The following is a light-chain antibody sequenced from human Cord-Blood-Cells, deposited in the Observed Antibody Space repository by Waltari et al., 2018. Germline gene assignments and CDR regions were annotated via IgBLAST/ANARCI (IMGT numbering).Light chain of an antibody. J-gene: IGLJ2*01. Sequence: SYELTQPPSVSVSPGQPDSINCSGEKLGDKYACWYQQKPGQSPVLVIYQDSKRPSGIPERLSGSNSGNTATMTISGTQAMDEADYYCQAWDSSTDVVFGGGTKLTVL. V-gene: IGLV3-1*01. CDR1: KLGDKY. CDR2: QDS. CDR3: QAWDSSTDVV.